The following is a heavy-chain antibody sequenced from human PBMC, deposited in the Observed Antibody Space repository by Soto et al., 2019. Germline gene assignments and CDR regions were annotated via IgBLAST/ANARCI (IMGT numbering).Heavy chain of an antibody. Sequence: VQLGQSGAEARKPGASVRVSCKATGYSFTRHDINWLRQAAGQGLEWMGWMNPNSGNAVYAQKFQDRVTMTRTTSTTSAFNAVTRLKSEGTAGYFCARGPYKGYSIWVAPGGQGTLVT. J-gene: IGHJ5*02. CDR1: GYSFTRHD. CDR3: ARGPYKGYSIWVAP. V-gene: IGHV1-8*01. D-gene: IGHD1-1*01. CDR2: MNPNSGNA.